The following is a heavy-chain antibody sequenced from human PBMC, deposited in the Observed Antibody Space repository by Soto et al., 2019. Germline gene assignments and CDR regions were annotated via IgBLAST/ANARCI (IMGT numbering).Heavy chain of an antibody. CDR3: AIEGVDYNESIGYWVRYGLDV. V-gene: IGHV4-31*03. Sequence: QVKLQESGPGLVKPSQTLSLTCTVSGGSINSGGYYWSWIRQHPGEGLEWVGYIYYSVNTYYNPSLKSRVTISVDTAKNQFSLKLSSVTAADTAVYYCAIEGVDYNESIGYWVRYGLDVWGQGTTVTVSS. J-gene: IGHJ6*02. D-gene: IGHD3-22*01. CDR1: GGSINSGGYY. CDR2: IYYSVNT.